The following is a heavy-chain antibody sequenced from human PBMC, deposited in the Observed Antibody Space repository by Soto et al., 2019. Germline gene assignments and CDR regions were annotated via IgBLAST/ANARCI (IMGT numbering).Heavy chain of an antibody. V-gene: IGHV1-69*01. Sequence: QVQLVQSGAEVKKPGSSVKVSCKASGGTFSSYAISWVRQAPGQGLEWMGGIIPIFGTANYAQKFQGRVTITADESTSIAYMELSSLRSEDTAVYYCARDVVVVASLYYGMDVWGQGTTVTVSS. CDR3: ARDVVVVASLYYGMDV. D-gene: IGHD2-15*01. CDR1: GGTFSSYA. CDR2: IIPIFGTA. J-gene: IGHJ6*02.